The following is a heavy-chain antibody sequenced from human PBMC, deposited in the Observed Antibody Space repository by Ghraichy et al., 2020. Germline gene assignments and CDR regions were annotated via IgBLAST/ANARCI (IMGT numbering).Heavy chain of an antibody. CDR2: ISQSGDV. J-gene: IGHJ1*01. V-gene: IGHV4-34*01. D-gene: IGHD2-15*01. Sequence: GSLRLSCAGFNESLSDSFWSWIRQRPGKGLEWMGEISQSGDVNYNPSLKSRLTMSVDASKNQFSLKLISVAAADTALYYCARGPALLRLWAQGTLVIVSS. CDR3: ARGPALLRL. CDR1: NESLSDSF.